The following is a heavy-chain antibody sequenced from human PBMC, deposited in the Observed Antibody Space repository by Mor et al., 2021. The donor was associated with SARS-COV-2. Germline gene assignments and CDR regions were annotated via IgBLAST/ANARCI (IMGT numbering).Heavy chain of an antibody. J-gene: IGHJ6*02. CDR2: IHYTGTT. D-gene: IGHD3-16*01. Sequence: EWIGYIHYTGTTLYYPSVKSRLTMSVDTSKNQFSLNLRSVTAADTAIYFCARHPPVPTFNHGLDVWGQGITVTVS. CDR3: ARHPPVPTFNHGLDV. V-gene: IGHV4-59*08.